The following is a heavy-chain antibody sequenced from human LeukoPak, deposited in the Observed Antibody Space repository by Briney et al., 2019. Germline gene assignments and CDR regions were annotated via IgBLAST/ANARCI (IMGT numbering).Heavy chain of an antibody. CDR2: ICYDGTNK. V-gene: IGHV3-33*01. CDR1: GFSFSSYV. CDR3: TRDSYPRPAHNFDY. D-gene: IGHD5-18*01. J-gene: IGHJ4*02. Sequence: PVGALRLSSAAPGFSFSSYVMHSVRQAPGKGLGRGAVICYDGTNKYYADSAKGRFTISRDNSKNTLYLQMNSLKAETTAVYYCTRDSYPRPAHNFDYWGQGTLVTVSS.